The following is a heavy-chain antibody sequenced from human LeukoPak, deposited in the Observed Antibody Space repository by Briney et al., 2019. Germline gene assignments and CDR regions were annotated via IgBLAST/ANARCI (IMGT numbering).Heavy chain of an antibody. D-gene: IGHD6-6*01. CDR2: ISSSGSTK. CDR1: GFTFSSYE. CDR3: ARESIPVRGYYYHGMDV. V-gene: IGHV3-48*03. J-gene: IGHJ6*02. Sequence: GGSLRLSCAASGFTFSSYEMNWVRQAPGKGLEWVSYISSSGSTKYYADSVKGRFTISRDNAKNSLYLQMNSLRAEDTAVYYCARESIPVRGYYYHGMDVWGQGTTVTVS.